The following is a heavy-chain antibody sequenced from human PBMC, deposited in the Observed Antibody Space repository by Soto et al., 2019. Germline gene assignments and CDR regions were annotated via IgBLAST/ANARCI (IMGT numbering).Heavy chain of an antibody. CDR1: GFTFSSYW. Sequence: GGSLRLSCAASGFTFSSYWMSWVRPAPGKGLEWVANIKQDGSEKYYVDSVKGRFTISRDNAKNSLYLQMNSLRAEDTAVYYCARDGWLQSLYFDYWGQGTLVTVSS. CDR3: ARDGWLQSLYFDY. V-gene: IGHV3-7*05. D-gene: IGHD5-12*01. J-gene: IGHJ4*02. CDR2: IKQDGSEK.